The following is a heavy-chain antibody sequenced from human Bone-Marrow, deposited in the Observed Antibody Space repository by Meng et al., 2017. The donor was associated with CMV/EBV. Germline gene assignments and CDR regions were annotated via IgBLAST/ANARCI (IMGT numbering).Heavy chain of an antibody. J-gene: IGHJ4*02. CDR2: IRYDGSNK. CDR1: GFTFSSYG. D-gene: IGHD2-2*01. V-gene: IGHV3-30*02. CDR3: AYQVLLF. Sequence: GESLKISCAASGFTFSSYGMHWVRQAPGKGLEWVAFIRYDGSNKYYGDSVKGRFTISRDNSKNTLYLQMNSLRAEDTAVYFCAYQVLLFWGPGTLVTVSS.